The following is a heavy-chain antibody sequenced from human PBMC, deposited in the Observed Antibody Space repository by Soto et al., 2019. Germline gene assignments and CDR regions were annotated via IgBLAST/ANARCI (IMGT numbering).Heavy chain of an antibody. CDR2: ISGSGGST. V-gene: IGHV3-23*01. J-gene: IGHJ4*02. D-gene: IGHD3-9*01. CDR3: AKFHPWYYDILTGYFPGPIDY. Sequence: PGGSLSLSCAASGFTFSSYAMSWVRQAPGKGLEWVSAISGSGGSTYYADSVKGRFTISRDNSKNTLYLQMNSLRAEDTAVYYCAKFHPWYYDILTGYFPGPIDYWGQGTLVTVSS. CDR1: GFTFSSYA.